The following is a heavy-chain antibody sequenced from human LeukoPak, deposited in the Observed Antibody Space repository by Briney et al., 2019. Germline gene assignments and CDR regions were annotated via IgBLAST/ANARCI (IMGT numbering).Heavy chain of an antibody. Sequence: SVKVSCKASGGTFSSYAISWVRQAPGQGLEWMGGIIPIFGTANYAQKFQGRVTITTGESTSTAYMELSSLRSEDTAVYYCARSYSSGWNPLAEYFQHWGQGTLVTVSS. CDR1: GGTFSSYA. D-gene: IGHD6-19*01. V-gene: IGHV1-69*05. J-gene: IGHJ1*01. CDR2: IIPIFGTA. CDR3: ARSYSSGWNPLAEYFQH.